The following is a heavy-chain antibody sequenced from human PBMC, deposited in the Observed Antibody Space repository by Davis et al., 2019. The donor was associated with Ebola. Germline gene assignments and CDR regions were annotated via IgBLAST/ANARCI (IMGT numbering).Heavy chain of an antibody. Sequence: MPGGSLRLSCTVSGGSISSYYWSWIRQPPGKGLEWIGYIYYSGSTNYNPSLKSRVTISVDTSKNQFSLKLSSVTAADTAVYYCARGSRNYFPYWGQGTLVTVSS. V-gene: IGHV4-59*12. CDR1: GGSISSYY. D-gene: IGHD6-13*01. CDR2: IYYSGST. CDR3: ARGSRNYFPY. J-gene: IGHJ4*02.